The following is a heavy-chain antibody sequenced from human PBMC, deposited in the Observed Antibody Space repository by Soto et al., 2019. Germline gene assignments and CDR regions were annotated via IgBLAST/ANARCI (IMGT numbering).Heavy chain of an antibody. CDR3: EGGRGSSWYNYFDY. V-gene: IGHV1-69*13. CDR1: GGTFSSYA. J-gene: IGHJ4*02. Sequence: SLKVSCKASGGTFSSYAISWVRQAPGQGLEWMGGIIPIFGTANYAQKFQGRVTITADESTSTAYMELSSLRSEDTAVYYCEGGRGSSWYNYFDYWGQGTLVTVSS. D-gene: IGHD6-13*01. CDR2: IIPIFGTA.